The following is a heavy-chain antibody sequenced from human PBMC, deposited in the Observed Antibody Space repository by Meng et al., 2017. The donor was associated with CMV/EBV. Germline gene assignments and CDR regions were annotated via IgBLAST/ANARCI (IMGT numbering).Heavy chain of an antibody. CDR2: INHSGNA. J-gene: IGHJ5*02. D-gene: IGHD3-3*01. Sequence: LRLSCAVHGGSFSSYYWSWIRQPPGKGLEWIGEINHSGNANYNPSLKSRVSISVDTSKNQFSLKLSSVTAADTAVYYCARGRGNDFWSGYSTTEFDPWGQGTLVTVSS. CDR3: ARGRGNDFWSGYSTTEFDP. V-gene: IGHV4-34*01. CDR1: GGSFSSYY.